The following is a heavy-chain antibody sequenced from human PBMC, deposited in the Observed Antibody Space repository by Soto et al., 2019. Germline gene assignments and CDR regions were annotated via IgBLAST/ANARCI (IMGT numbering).Heavy chain of an antibody. CDR2: IIPIFGTA. CDR1: GGTFSSYA. V-gene: IGHV1-69*13. J-gene: IGHJ5*02. CDR3: ARDGYYGSGSNNWFDP. D-gene: IGHD3-10*01. Sequence: SVKVSCKASGGTFSSYAISWVRQAPGQGLEWMGGIIPIFGTANYAQKFQGRVTITADESTGTAYMELSSLRSEDTAVYYCARDGYYGSGSNNWFDPWGQGTLVTVSS.